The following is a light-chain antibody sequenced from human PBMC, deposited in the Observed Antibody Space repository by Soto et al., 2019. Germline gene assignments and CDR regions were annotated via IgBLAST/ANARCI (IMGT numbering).Light chain of an antibody. V-gene: IGKV3-15*01. CDR3: QQYNNWPPWT. Sequence: EVVLTQSPGTLSLSPGERATLACRASKSVSNYVAWYQQKPGQAPRLLIYGASTRATGIPARFSGSGSGTEFTLTISSLQSEDFAVYYCQQYNNWPPWTFGQGTKVDIK. J-gene: IGKJ1*01. CDR2: GAS. CDR1: KSVSNY.